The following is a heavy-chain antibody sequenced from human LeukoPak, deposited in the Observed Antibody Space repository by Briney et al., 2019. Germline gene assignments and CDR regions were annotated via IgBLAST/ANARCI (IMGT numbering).Heavy chain of an antibody. CDR2: INHSGST. J-gene: IGHJ4*02. V-gene: IGHV4-34*01. D-gene: IGHD3-9*01. CDR3: ARGGLRYFDWFLGY. Sequence: PSETLSLTCAVYGGSFGGYYWSWIRQPPGKGLEWIGEINHSGSTNYNPSLKSRFTISVDTSKNQFSLKLSSVTAADTAVYYCARGGLRYFDWFLGYWGQGTLVTVSS. CDR1: GGSFGGYY.